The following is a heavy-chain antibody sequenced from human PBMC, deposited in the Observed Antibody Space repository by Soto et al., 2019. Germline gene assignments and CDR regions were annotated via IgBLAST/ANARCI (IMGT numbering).Heavy chain of an antibody. J-gene: IGHJ6*02. CDR3: ARGRPYGMDV. Sequence: EVQLVESGGGLVQPWGSLRVSCAASVFTFGSYWMNWVRQAPGKGLVWVSRIDSDGSSKTYADSAKGRFTTSRDNAKNTLYLQMSSLRVEDTAVYYCARGRPYGMDVWGQGTTVTVSS. V-gene: IGHV3-74*01. CDR2: IDSDGSSK. CDR1: VFTFGSYW.